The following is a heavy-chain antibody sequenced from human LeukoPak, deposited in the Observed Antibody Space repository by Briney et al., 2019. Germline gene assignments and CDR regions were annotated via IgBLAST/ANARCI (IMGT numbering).Heavy chain of an antibody. V-gene: IGHV3-21*04. D-gene: IGHD6-25*01. Sequence: GGSLRLSCAASGFSFSSYSMNWVRQAPRKGLEWVSSISSSSSYIYYAGSVKGRFTISRDNSKNTLYLQMNSLRAEDTAVYYCAKDRRLAAFDYGGQGTLVTVSS. J-gene: IGHJ4*02. CDR2: ISSSSSYI. CDR1: GFSFSSYS. CDR3: AKDRRLAAFDY.